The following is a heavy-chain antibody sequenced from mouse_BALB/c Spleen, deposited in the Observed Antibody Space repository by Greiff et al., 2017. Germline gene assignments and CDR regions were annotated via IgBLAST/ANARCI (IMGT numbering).Heavy chain of an antibody. Sequence: VQLQQSGAELVRPGSSVKISCKASGYAFSSYWMNWVKQRPGQGLEWIGQIYPGDGDTNYNGKFKGKATLTADKSSSTAYMQLSSLTSEDSAVYFCARYSPEGVDYWGQGTTLTVSS. CDR1: GYAFSSYW. J-gene: IGHJ2*01. V-gene: IGHV1-80*01. CDR3: ARYSPEGVDY. CDR2: IYPGDGDT.